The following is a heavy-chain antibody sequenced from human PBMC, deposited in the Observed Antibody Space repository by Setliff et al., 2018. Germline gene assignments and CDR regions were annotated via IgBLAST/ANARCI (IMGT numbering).Heavy chain of an antibody. CDR1: GDSINSGTYY. CDR3: ARGRGLEWLPESWFDP. Sequence: SETLSLTFSVSGDSINSGTYYWSWFRQSAGKGLEWIGRIYTGGSTNYNPSLKSRVTISLDTSKNHFSLTLTSVTAADTAVYYCARGRGLEWLPESWFDPWGQGTLVTVSS. J-gene: IGHJ5*02. V-gene: IGHV4-61*02. D-gene: IGHD3-3*01. CDR2: IYTGGST.